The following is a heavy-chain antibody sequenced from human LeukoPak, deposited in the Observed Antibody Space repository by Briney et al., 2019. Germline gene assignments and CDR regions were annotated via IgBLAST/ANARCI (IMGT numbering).Heavy chain of an antibody. CDR2: ISGSGGST. J-gene: IGHJ4*02. Sequence: GGSLRLSCVVSGYTFSSYAMSWVRQTPGKGLEWVSGISGSGGSTYYADSVKGRFTISRDNSKNTLYLQMNSLRAEDTAVYYCAKGDNYYDSSGYDYWGQGTLVTVSS. CDR1: GYTFSSYA. V-gene: IGHV3-23*01. CDR3: AKGDNYYDSSGYDY. D-gene: IGHD3-22*01.